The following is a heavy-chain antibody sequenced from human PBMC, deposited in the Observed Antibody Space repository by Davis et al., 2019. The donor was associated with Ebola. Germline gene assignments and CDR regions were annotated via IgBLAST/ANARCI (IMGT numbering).Heavy chain of an antibody. J-gene: IGHJ4*02. CDR3: AKAPQKVGIVGPVDY. V-gene: IGHV3-30*18. CDR2: ISYDGSNK. D-gene: IGHD2-21*01. Sequence: GESLKISCAASGFTFSSYGMHWVRQAPGKGLEWVAVISYDGSNKYYADSVKGRFTISRDNSKNTLYLQMNSLRAEDTAVYYCAKAPQKVGIVGPVDYWGQGTLVTVSS. CDR1: GFTFSSYG.